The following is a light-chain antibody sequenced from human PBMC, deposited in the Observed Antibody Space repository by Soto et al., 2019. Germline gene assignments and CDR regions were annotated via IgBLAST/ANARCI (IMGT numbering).Light chain of an antibody. CDR3: KQYNTYS. CDR2: KTS. Sequence: DIQMTQSPSTLSASVGDRVSITCRASQSLNSWLAWYQQKPGKAPKLLIYKTSTLESWVPSRFRGSGSGTEFHLTISNLQPDDFATYYCKQYNTYSFGQGTKLEIK. J-gene: IGKJ2*01. V-gene: IGKV1-5*03. CDR1: QSLNSW.